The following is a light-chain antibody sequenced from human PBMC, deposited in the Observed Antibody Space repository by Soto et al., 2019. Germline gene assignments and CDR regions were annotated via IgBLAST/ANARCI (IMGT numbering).Light chain of an antibody. CDR3: QESYSTLMYT. V-gene: IGKV1-39*01. CDR1: QSISNH. Sequence: DIQMTQSPSSLSASVGDRVTITCRASQSISNHLNWYQQKPGKAPKLLIYAASSLQSGVPSRFRGSGSGTDFTLAISSLQPEDFATYYCQESYSTLMYTFGQGTKLEIK. J-gene: IGKJ2*01. CDR2: AAS.